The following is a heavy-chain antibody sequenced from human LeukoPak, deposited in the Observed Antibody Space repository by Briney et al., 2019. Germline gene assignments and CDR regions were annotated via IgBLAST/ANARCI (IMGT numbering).Heavy chain of an antibody. CDR1: GFTFSGSA. D-gene: IGHD3-10*01. CDR3: TRHGHRYGTGSY. J-gene: IGHJ4*02. Sequence: GGSLRLSCAASGFTFSGSAMHWVRQASGKGLEWVGRIRSKANSYATAYAASVNGRFTISRDDSKNTAYLQMNSLKTEDTAVYYCTRHGHRYGTGSYWGQGTLVTVSS. V-gene: IGHV3-73*01. CDR2: IRSKANSYAT.